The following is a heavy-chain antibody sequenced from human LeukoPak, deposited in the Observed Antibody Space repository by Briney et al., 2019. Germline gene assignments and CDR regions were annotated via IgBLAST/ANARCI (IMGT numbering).Heavy chain of an antibody. Sequence: GGSLRLSCAASGFTFSSYWKNWARQAPGKGLEWVASINHNGNVNYYVDSVKGRFTISRDNAKNALYLQMSNLRAEDTAVYFCARGGGLDVWGQGATVTVSS. CDR3: ARGGGLDV. V-gene: IGHV3-7*03. CDR1: GFTFSSYW. CDR2: INHNGNVN. J-gene: IGHJ6*02. D-gene: IGHD3-16*01.